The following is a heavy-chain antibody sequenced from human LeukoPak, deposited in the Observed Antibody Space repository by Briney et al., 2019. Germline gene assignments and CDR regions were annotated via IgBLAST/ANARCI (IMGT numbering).Heavy chain of an antibody. CDR3: AKESGKFDY. CDR1: GLPTADFA. CDR2: ISGDGVST. Sequence: PGGSLRLSCVASGLPTADFAMHCVRQAPGKGLEWGSLISGDGVSTFYADSVKGRFSISRDNSKNSLYLEMNSLRTEDAAMYYCAKESGKFDYWGQGTLVAVSS. V-gene: IGHV3-43*02. J-gene: IGHJ4*02.